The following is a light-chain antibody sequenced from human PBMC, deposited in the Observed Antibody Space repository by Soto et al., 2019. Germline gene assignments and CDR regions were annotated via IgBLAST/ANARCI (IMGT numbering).Light chain of an antibody. CDR2: EVS. CDR3: SSYTSSSTPPWV. J-gene: IGLJ3*02. V-gene: IGLV2-14*01. CDR1: SSDVGGYNY. Sequence: QSALTQPASVSGSPGQSITISCTGTSSDVGGYNYVSWYQQHPGKAPKLMIYEVSNRPSGVSNCFSGSKSGNTASLTISGLQAEDDADYYFSSYTSSSTPPWVFGGGTKLTVL.